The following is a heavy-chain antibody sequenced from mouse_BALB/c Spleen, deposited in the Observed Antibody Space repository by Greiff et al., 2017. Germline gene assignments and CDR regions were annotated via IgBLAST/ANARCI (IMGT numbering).Heavy chain of an antibody. CDR2: ISSGGGNT. CDR3: ARYSRYLAWFAY. J-gene: IGHJ3*01. Sequence: DVMLVESGGGLVKPGGSLKLSCAASGFTFSSYTMSWVRQTPEKRLEWVATISSGGGNTYYPDSVKGRFTISRDNAKNNLYLQMSSLRSEDTALYYCARYSRYLAWFAYWGQGTLVTVSA. D-gene: IGHD2-14*01. V-gene: IGHV5-9*03. CDR1: GFTFSSYT.